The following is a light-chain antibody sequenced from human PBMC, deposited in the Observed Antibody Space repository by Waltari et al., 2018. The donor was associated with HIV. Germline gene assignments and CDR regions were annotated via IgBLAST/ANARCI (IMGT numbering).Light chain of an antibody. Sequence: QSVLAQPASVSGSPGQSITISCNGSATDIGTYNLVSWYQQYPGKAPKLIISEVFKRPSGISDRFSGSKSGNAASLKISGLRSEDEAVYYCCSYTGETTFYIFGSGTTV. V-gene: IGLV2-23*02. CDR3: CSYTGETTFYI. CDR2: EVF. J-gene: IGLJ1*01. CDR1: ATDIGTYNL.